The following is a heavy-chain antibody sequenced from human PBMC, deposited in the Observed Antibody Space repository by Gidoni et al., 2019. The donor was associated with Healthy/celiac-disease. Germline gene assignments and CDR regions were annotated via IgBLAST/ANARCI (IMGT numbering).Heavy chain of an antibody. CDR2: INHSGST. Sequence: QVQLQQWGAGLLKPSETMSLTCAVYGGSFSGYYWSWIRQPPGKGLEWIGEINHSGSTNYNPSLKSRVTISVDTSKNQCSRKLSSVTAADTAVYYCARLRALTTVTPNWFDPGGQGTLVTVSS. CDR1: GGSFSGYY. CDR3: ARLRALTTVTPNWFDP. D-gene: IGHD4-17*01. J-gene: IGHJ5*02. V-gene: IGHV4-34*01.